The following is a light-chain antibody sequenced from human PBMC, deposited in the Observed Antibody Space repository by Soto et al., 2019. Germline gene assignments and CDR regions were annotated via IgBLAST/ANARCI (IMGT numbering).Light chain of an antibody. Sequence: EIVLTQSPATLSLSPGERATLSCRASQSVNSYLAWYQQKPGQAPRLLIYDASNRATGIPARFSGSGSGTDFTLTISSLEPEDFAVYYCQQRSIWPITFGQGTRLEMK. CDR2: DAS. CDR1: QSVNSY. J-gene: IGKJ5*01. V-gene: IGKV3-11*01. CDR3: QQRSIWPIT.